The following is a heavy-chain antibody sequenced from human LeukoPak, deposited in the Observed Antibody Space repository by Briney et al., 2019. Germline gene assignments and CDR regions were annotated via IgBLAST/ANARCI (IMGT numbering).Heavy chain of an antibody. V-gene: IGHV4-59*12. CDR2: IYYSGST. D-gene: IGHD4-17*01. CDR3: ARGGDSWYNWFDP. CDR1: GGSISSYY. J-gene: IGHJ5*02. Sequence: SETLSLTCTVSGGSISSYYWSWIRQPPGKGLEWIGYIYYSGSTNYNPSLKSRVTISVDTSKNQFSLKLSSVTAADTAIYYCARGGDSWYNWFDPWGQGTLVTVSS.